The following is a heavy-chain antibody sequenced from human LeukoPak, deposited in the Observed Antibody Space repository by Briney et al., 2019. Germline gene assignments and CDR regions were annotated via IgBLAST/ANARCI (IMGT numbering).Heavy chain of an antibody. D-gene: IGHD4-23*01. V-gene: IGHV4-39*07. Sequence: SETLSLTCTVSGGSISSSSYYWGWIRQPPGKGLEWIGSIYYSGSTYYNPSLKSRVTISVDTSKNQFSLKLSAVTAADTAVYYCARAPTTVVTPWFDPWGQGTLVTVSS. CDR3: ARAPTTVVTPWFDP. J-gene: IGHJ5*02. CDR1: GGSISSSSYY. CDR2: IYYSGST.